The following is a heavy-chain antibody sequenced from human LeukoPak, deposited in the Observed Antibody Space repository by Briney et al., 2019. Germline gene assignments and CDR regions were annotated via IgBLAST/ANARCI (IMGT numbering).Heavy chain of an antibody. CDR2: IYYSGST. CDR3: ARDSSSAVAGTGFDY. V-gene: IGHV4-39*07. Sequence: PSETLSLTCTVSGGSISSSSYYWGWIRQPPGKGLEWIGSIYYSGSTYYNPSLKSRVTISVDTSKNQFSLKLSSVTAADTAVYYCARDSSSAVAGTGFDYWGQGTLVTVSS. D-gene: IGHD6-19*01. J-gene: IGHJ4*02. CDR1: GGSISSSSYY.